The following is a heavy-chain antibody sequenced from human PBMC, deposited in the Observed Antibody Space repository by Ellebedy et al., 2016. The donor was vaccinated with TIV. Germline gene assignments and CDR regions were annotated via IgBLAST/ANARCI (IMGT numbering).Heavy chain of an antibody. CDR2: LFDSENT. CDR3: ARAVGAVAGSYYFDY. J-gene: IGHJ4*02. CDR1: GGSISGPNW. Sequence: SETLSLTCVVSGGSISGPNWWSWVRQPPGKRLEWIGDLFDSENTYYNPSLASRLTFSVDKSKNQFSLNLNSVTATDTAVYYCARAVGAVAGSYYFDYWGQGILVTVSS. V-gene: IGHV4-4*02. D-gene: IGHD6-19*01.